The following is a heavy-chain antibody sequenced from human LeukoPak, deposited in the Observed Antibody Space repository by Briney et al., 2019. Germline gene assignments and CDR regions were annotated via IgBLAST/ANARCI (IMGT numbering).Heavy chain of an antibody. Sequence: GGSLRHSCAASGFTFSSYAMSWVRQAPGKGLEWVSAISGSGGSTYYADSVKGRFTNSRDNSKNTLYLQTNSLRAEDTAVYYCAKDPGGYCSGGSCYHDYWGQGTLVTVSS. CDR1: GFTFSSYA. J-gene: IGHJ4*02. CDR3: AKDPGGYCSGGSCYHDY. CDR2: ISGSGGST. V-gene: IGHV3-23*01. D-gene: IGHD2-15*01.